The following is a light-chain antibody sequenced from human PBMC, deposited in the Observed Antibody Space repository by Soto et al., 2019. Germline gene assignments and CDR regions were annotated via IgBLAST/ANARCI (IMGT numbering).Light chain of an antibody. V-gene: IGLV2-8*01. CDR1: SSDIGDYNF. J-gene: IGLJ1*01. CDR3: SSYAGNNNFV. CDR2: EVK. Sequence: QSALTQPPSASGSPGQSVTVSCTGSSSDIGDYNFVSWYQQHPGKAPKLIIYEVKKRPSGVPDSFSASKSGHTASLTVSGLQAEDEADYYCSSYAGNNNFVFGSGTKVTVL.